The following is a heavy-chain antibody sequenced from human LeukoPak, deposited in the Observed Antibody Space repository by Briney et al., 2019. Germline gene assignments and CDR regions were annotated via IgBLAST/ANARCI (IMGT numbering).Heavy chain of an antibody. J-gene: IGHJ5*02. Sequence: SQTLSLTCTVSGGSISSGSYYWSWIRQPAGKGLEWIGRIYTSGSTNYNPSLKSRVTISVDTSKNQFSLKLSSVTAADTAVYYCARRRSTRRMIVVVREISWFDPWGQGTLVTVSS. CDR1: GGSISSGSYY. CDR3: ARRRSTRRMIVVVREISWFDP. V-gene: IGHV4-61*02. CDR2: IYTSGST. D-gene: IGHD3-22*01.